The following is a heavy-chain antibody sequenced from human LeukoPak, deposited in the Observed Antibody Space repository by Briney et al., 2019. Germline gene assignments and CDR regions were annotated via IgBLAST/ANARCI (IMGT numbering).Heavy chain of an antibody. J-gene: IGHJ6*03. D-gene: IGHD3-22*01. CDR3: ARGGYYYPYYYYCYMDV. Sequence: NPSETLSLTCTVSGGSISSSRYYWSWIRQPPGKGLEWIGYIYYSGSTNYNPSLKSRVTISVDTSKNQFSLKLSSVTAADTAVYYCARGGYYYPYYYYCYMDVWGKGTTVTVSS. CDR1: GGSISSSRYY. CDR2: IYYSGST. V-gene: IGHV4-61*01.